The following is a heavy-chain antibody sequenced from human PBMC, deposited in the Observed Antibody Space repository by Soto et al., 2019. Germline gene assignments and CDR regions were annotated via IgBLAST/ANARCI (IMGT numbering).Heavy chain of an antibody. CDR2: SSFTGNT. Sequence: LSLTCTVSGASITTDNFYWGWIRQPPGKGLEWIGSSSFTGNTYFNPSLRTRVTIFVDTSKNQFSLKLNSVTAADTAVYYRARPDSSSWAAPFDYWGQGTLVTVSS. J-gene: IGHJ4*02. CDR3: ARPDSSSWAAPFDY. D-gene: IGHD6-13*01. V-gene: IGHV4-39*01. CDR1: GASITTDNFY.